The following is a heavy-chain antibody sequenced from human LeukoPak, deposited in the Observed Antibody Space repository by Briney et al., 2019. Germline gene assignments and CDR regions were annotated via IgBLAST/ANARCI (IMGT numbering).Heavy chain of an antibody. Sequence: GASVKVSCKASGYTFASYDFNWVRQAPGQGLEWMGWMNPNSGNTGYAQKFQGRVTITRNTSITTAYMELSSLRSEDTAVYYCARGTRLMLYYMDVWGKGATVTVSS. V-gene: IGHV1-8*03. CDR3: ARGTRLMLYYMDV. D-gene: IGHD1-1*01. CDR2: MNPNSGNT. CDR1: GYTFASYD. J-gene: IGHJ6*03.